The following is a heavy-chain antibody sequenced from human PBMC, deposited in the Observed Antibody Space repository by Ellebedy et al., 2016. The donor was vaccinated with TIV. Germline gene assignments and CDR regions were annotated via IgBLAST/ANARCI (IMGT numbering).Heavy chain of an antibody. CDR3: ASEFGGGYPGADAIDI. Sequence: SETLSLTXAISGDSVSSMRAAWNWIRQSPSRGLEWLGRTYYRPKWQTDYAVSVQSRITINADTSENQVSLQLNSVTPEDTAVYYCASEFGGGYPGADAIDIWGQGTMVTVSS. V-gene: IGHV6-1*01. J-gene: IGHJ3*02. D-gene: IGHD3-10*01. CDR1: GDSVSSMRAA. CDR2: TYYRPKWQT.